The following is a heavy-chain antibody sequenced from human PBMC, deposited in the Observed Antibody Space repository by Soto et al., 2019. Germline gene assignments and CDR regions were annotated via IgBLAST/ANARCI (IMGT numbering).Heavy chain of an antibody. D-gene: IGHD6-13*01. CDR3: ARDILAAAGTKGY. Sequence: QVQLVQSGAEVKKPGASVKVSCKASGYTFTSYGISWVRQAPGQGLDWMGWISAYNGTTNYAQKLQGRVTMPTDTSTSTASMERRSRRYEDTAVYYCARDILAAAGTKGYWGQGTLVTFSS. J-gene: IGHJ4*02. CDR1: GYTFTSYG. V-gene: IGHV1-18*01. CDR2: ISAYNGTT.